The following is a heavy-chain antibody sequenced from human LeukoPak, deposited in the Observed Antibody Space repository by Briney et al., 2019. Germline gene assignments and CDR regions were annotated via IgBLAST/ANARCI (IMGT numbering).Heavy chain of an antibody. CDR1: GGTFSSYA. Sequence: SVKVSCKASGGTFSSYAISWVRQAPGQGLEWMGGIIPIFGTANYAQKFQGRVTITADESTSTAYMELSSLRSEDTAVYYCARSPLPEVRVVMGGWFDPWGQGTLVTVSS. CDR2: IIPIFGTA. D-gene: IGHD3-10*01. J-gene: IGHJ5*02. CDR3: ARSPLPEVRVVMGGWFDP. V-gene: IGHV1-69*01.